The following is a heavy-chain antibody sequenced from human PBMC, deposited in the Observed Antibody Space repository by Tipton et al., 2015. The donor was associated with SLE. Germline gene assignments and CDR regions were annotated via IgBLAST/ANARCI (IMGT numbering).Heavy chain of an antibody. CDR2: IYYSGST. Sequence: TLSLTCTVSGGSISSYYWSWIRQPPGKGLEWIGYIYYSGSTNYNPSHKSRVTISVDTSKNQFSLKLSSVTAADTAVYYCARAVNWGLFDYWGQGTLVTVSS. J-gene: IGHJ4*02. V-gene: IGHV4-59*01. CDR1: GGSISSYY. D-gene: IGHD7-27*01. CDR3: ARAVNWGLFDY.